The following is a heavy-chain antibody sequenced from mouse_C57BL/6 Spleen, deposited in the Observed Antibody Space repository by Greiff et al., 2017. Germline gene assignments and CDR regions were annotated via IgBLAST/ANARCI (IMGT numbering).Heavy chain of an antibody. Sequence: EVMLVESGGGLVKPGGSLKLSCAASGFTFSDYGMHWVRQAPEKGLEWVAYISSGSSTIYYADTVKGRFTISRDNAKNTLFLQMTSLGSEDTAMYYCARPYGSSPYYFDYWGQGTTLTVSS. CDR2: ISSGSSTI. V-gene: IGHV5-17*01. CDR3: ARPYGSSPYYFDY. D-gene: IGHD1-1*01. CDR1: GFTFSDYG. J-gene: IGHJ2*01.